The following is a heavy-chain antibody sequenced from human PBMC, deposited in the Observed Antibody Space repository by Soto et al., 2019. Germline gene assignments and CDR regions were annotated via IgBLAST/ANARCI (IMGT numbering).Heavy chain of an antibody. CDR1: GYTFTSYG. V-gene: IGHV1-18*01. D-gene: IGHD4-4*01. CDR2: ISAYNGNT. Sequence: QVQLVQSGAEVKKPGASVKVSCKASGYTFTSYGISWVRQAPGQGLEWMGWISAYNGNTNYAQKLQGRVTMTTDTSTSTAYMELRSLGSDDTAVYYCARGPASNYATYYYYYGMDVWGQGTTVTVSS. CDR3: ARGPASNYATYYYYYGMDV. J-gene: IGHJ6*02.